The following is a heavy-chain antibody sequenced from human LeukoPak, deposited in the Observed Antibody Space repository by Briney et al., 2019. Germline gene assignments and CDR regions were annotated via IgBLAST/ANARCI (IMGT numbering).Heavy chain of an antibody. CDR3: ARVGVARSPYDYSNYFDY. J-gene: IGHJ4*02. CDR2: INPNSGGT. Sequence: ASVKVSCKASGYTFTGYYMHWVRQAPGQGLEWMGWINPNSGGTNYAQKFQGRVTMTRDTSISTAYMELSSLRSDDTAVYYCARVGVARSPYDYSNYFDYWGQGTLVTVSS. D-gene: IGHD4-11*01. V-gene: IGHV1-2*02. CDR1: GYTFTGYY.